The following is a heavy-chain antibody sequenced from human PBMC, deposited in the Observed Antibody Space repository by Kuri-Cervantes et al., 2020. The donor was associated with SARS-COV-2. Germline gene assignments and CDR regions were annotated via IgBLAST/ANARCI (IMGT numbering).Heavy chain of an antibody. CDR3: AGDPYYYDSSGLMIDY. V-gene: IGHV1-69*06. CDR2: IIPIFGTA. Sequence: SVKVSCKASGGTFSSYAISWVRQAPGQGLEWMGRIIPIFGTANYAQKFQGRVTITADKSTSTAYMELSSLRSEDTAVYYCAGDPYYYDSSGLMIDYWGQGTLVTVSS. CDR1: GGTFSSYA. D-gene: IGHD3-22*01. J-gene: IGHJ4*02.